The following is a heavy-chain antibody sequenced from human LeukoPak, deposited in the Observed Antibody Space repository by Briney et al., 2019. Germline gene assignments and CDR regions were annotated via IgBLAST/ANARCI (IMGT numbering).Heavy chain of an antibody. CDR3: ARDIYYYDSSGYYFPGGSDY. CDR2: ISGSGDTT. J-gene: IGHJ4*02. D-gene: IGHD3-22*01. V-gene: IGHV3-48*04. CDR1: GFTFSSFA. Sequence: GGSLRLSCAASGFTFSSFAMNWVRQAPGKGLEWVSIISGSGDTTHYTDSVKGRFTISRDNAKNSLYLQMNSLRAEDTAVYYCARDIYYYDSSGYYFPGGSDYWGQGTLVTVSS.